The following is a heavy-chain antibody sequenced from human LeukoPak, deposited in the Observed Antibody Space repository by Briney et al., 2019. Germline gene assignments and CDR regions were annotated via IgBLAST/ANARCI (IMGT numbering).Heavy chain of an antibody. Sequence: SETLSLTCAVYGGSFSGYYWSWIRQPPGKGREWIGEIKHSGSTDYNPSPKSRGTISVDTSKNRFSLKLSSVTAADTAVYYCASLPKKYYYGSGRNLGPAYYFDYWGQGTLVTVSS. CDR1: GGSFSGYY. CDR3: ASLPKKYYYGSGRNLGPAYYFDY. J-gene: IGHJ4*02. D-gene: IGHD3-10*01. CDR2: IKHSGST. V-gene: IGHV4-34*01.